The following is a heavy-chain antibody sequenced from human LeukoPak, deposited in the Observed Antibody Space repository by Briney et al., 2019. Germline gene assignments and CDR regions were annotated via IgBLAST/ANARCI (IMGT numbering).Heavy chain of an antibody. Sequence: GESLKISCKGSGYRFTSYWIGWVRQMPGKGLEWMGIIYPGDSDTTYSPSFQGQVSISADRSISTAYLQWGSLKASDTAMYYCARERSEGGYSYGQFDYWGQGTLVTVSS. CDR3: ARERSEGGYSYGQFDY. J-gene: IGHJ4*02. CDR2: IYPGDSDT. D-gene: IGHD5-18*01. CDR1: GYRFTSYW. V-gene: IGHV5-51*01.